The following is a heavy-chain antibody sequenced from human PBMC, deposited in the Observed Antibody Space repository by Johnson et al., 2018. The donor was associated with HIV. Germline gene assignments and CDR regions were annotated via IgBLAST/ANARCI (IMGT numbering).Heavy chain of an antibody. CDR1: GFMFSRYA. CDR2: IWHAGSND. J-gene: IGHJ3*02. CDR3: VKDSETSSAPLDGAFDI. D-gene: IGHD6-19*01. V-gene: IGHV3-33*06. Sequence: QVQLVESGGGVVQPGRSLRLSCEASGFMFSRYALAWVRQAPGKGLEWVALIWHAGSNDNYADSVKGRFTLSRDNSRNTLYLQMNNLRSEDTAIYYCVKDSETSSAPLDGAFDIWGQGTMVTVSS.